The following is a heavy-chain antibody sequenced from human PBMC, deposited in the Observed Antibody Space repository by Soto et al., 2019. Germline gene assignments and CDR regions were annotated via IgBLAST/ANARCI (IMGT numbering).Heavy chain of an antibody. CDR1: GGSISSSSYY. D-gene: IGHD2-2*01. CDR2: IYYSGST. V-gene: IGHV4-39*01. Sequence: QLQLQESGPGLVKPSETLSLTCTVSGGSISSSSYYWGWIRQPPGKGLEWIGSIYYSGSTYYNPSLKSRVTISIDTSKNQFFLKLSSVTAADTAVYYCVLGYCSSTSCYGDVDYWGQGTLVTVSS. CDR3: VLGYCSSTSCYGDVDY. J-gene: IGHJ4*02.